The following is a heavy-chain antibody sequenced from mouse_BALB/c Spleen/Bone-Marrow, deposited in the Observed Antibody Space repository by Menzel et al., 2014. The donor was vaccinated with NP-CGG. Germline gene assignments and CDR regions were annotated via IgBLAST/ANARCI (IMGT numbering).Heavy chain of an antibody. CDR3: VLITPVVSDY. Sequence: QVQLQQSGAELAKPGASVKMSCKASGYTFTTYWMHWVEQRPGQGLEWIGYINPSTGYTEYIQKFKDKATLTAGKSSSTAYMQLNSLTSEDSSVYYCVLITPVVSDYWGQGTTLTVSS. CDR1: GYTFTTYW. V-gene: IGHV1-7*01. J-gene: IGHJ2*01. CDR2: INPSTGYT. D-gene: IGHD1-1*01.